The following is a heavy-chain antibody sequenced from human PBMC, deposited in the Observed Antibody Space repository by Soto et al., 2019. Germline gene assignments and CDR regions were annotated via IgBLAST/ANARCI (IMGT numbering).Heavy chain of an antibody. CDR3: ARDRGGSSGWYFGY. CDR2: IYYSGST. Sequence: QVQLQESGPRLVKPSETLSLTCSVSGGSVSADSTYWSWIRQSPEKGLEWIGYIYYSGSTSYNPSFTSRVTISLDRSKNQFSLKLNSVTAADTAVHYCARDRGGSSGWYFGYWGQGTRVTVSS. J-gene: IGHJ4*02. CDR1: GGSVSADSTY. D-gene: IGHD6-19*01. V-gene: IGHV4-61*01.